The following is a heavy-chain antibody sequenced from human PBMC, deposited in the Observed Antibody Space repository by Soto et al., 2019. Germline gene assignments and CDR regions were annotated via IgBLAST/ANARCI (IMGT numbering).Heavy chain of an antibody. CDR3: ARGSRPPYYDFWSGTNWFDP. Sequence: SETLSLTCAVYGGSFSGYYWSWIRQPPGKGLEWIGEINHSGSTNYNPSLKSRVTISVDTSKNQFSLKLSSVTAADTAVYYCARGSRPPYYDFWSGTNWFDPWGQATLVTVSS. J-gene: IGHJ5*02. V-gene: IGHV4-34*01. CDR2: INHSGST. CDR1: GGSFSGYY. D-gene: IGHD3-3*01.